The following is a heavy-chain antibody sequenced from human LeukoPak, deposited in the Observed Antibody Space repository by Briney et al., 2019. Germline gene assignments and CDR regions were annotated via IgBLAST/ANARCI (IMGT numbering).Heavy chain of an antibody. CDR3: ARSIGAAGYVY. CDR2: INPSGGTT. CDR1: GYSFTTYG. D-gene: IGHD6-13*01. J-gene: IGHJ4*02. V-gene: IGHV1-46*01. Sequence: ASVKVSCKASGYSFTTYGMNWVPQAPGQGLEWMGIINPSGGTTIYAQKFQGRVTMTRDTSTSTVYMELSSLRSEDTAVYYCARSIGAAGYVYWGQGTLVTVSS.